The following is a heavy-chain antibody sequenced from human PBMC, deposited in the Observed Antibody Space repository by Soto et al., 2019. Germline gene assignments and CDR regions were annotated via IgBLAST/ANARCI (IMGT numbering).Heavy chain of an antibody. CDR3: TIMGLGTFQY. Sequence: EVQLVESGGGLVKDGGSLRLSCAVSGITFSNAWMAWVRQAPGKGLEWVGRIQKKADGGATEYAASVKGRLSISREGSKNTLYLQMDSLKNEDSAVYYCTIMGLGTFQYWGQGTLLTVSS. J-gene: IGHJ4*02. CDR1: GITFSNAW. CDR2: IQKKADGGAT. D-gene: IGHD1-26*01. V-gene: IGHV3-15*01.